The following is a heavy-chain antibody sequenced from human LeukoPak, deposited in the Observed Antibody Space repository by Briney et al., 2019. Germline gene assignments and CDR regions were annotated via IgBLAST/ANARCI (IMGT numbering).Heavy chain of an antibody. J-gene: IGHJ5*02. V-gene: IGHV4-59*01. CDR2: IYYSGST. D-gene: IGHD3-9*01. Sequence: SETLSLTCTVSGGSISSYYWTWIRQPPGKGLEWIGYIYYSGSTNYNPSLKSRVTISVDTSKNQFSLKLSSVTAADTAVYYCARDQSDYDILTGYENWLDPWGQGTLVTVSS. CDR3: ARDQSDYDILTGYENWLDP. CDR1: GGSISSYY.